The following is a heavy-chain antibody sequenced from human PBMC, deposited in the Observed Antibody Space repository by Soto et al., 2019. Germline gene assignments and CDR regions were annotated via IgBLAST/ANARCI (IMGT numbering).Heavy chain of an antibody. D-gene: IGHD2-2*01. Sequence: TSETLSLTCTVSGGSISSSSYYWGWIRQPPGKGLEWIGSIYYSGSTYYNPSLKSRVTISVDTSKNQFSLKLSSVTAADTAVYYCARGLVVPAAMIGRWFDPWGQGTLVTVSS. J-gene: IGHJ5*02. CDR1: GGSISSSSYY. V-gene: IGHV4-39*01. CDR2: IYYSGST. CDR3: ARGLVVPAAMIGRWFDP.